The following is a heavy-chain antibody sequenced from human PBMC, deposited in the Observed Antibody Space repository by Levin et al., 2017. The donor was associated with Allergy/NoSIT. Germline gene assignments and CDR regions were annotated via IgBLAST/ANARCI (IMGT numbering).Heavy chain of an antibody. J-gene: IGHJ4*02. Sequence: PTASVKVSCKTSGYTFTDYYIHWVRQAPGQELEWVGWINPNSGGTNYAQKFQGRVTMTRDTSISSAYMELRRLRSDDTAVYYCARPYCTRTNCFRGYFDYWGQGTLVTVSS. CDR1: GYTFTDYY. CDR3: ARPYCTRTNCFRGYFDY. V-gene: IGHV1-2*02. CDR2: INPNSGGT. D-gene: IGHD2-2*01.